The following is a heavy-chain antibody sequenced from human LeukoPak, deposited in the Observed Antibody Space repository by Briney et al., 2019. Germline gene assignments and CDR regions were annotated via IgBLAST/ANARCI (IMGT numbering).Heavy chain of an antibody. V-gene: IGHV4-59*08. CDR1: GGSISSYY. J-gene: IGHJ4*02. D-gene: IGHD3-22*01. CDR2: IYYSGST. CDR3: ARSSVGNFDY. Sequence: SETLSLTCTVSGGSISSYYWSWIRQPPGKGLEWIGYIYYSGSTNYNPSLKSRVTISVDTSNNQFSLKLSSVTAADTAVYYCARSSVGNFDYWGQGTLVTVSS.